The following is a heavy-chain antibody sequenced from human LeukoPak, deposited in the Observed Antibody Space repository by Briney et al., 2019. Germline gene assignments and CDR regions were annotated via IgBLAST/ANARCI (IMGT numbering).Heavy chain of an antibody. CDR1: GFXXSIXT. V-gene: IGHV3-21*01. D-gene: IGHD4/OR15-4a*01. CDR3: ARDLAWGAY. CDR2: ITSSSSSI. J-gene: IGHJ4*02. Sequence: SLRLSCVASGFXXSIXTMSRVRQAPGKGLEWVSSITSSSSSIYSADSVKGRLTISRDNAKNSLYLEMNSLRDEDTAVYYCARDLAWGAYWGQGTLVTVSS.